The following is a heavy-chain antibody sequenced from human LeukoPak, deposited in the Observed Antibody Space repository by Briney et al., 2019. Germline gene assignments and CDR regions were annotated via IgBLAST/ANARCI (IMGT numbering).Heavy chain of an antibody. CDR1: GGSIRSYY. Sequence: SETLSLTCTVSGGSIRSYYWSWIRQPPGKGLEWNGYIYYSGSINYNPSLKSRVTISVDTSKNQFSLKLSSVTAADTAVYYCARAPMIAVAGYGMDVWGQGTTVTVSS. CDR3: ARAPMIAVAGYGMDV. CDR2: IYYSGSI. V-gene: IGHV4-59*01. J-gene: IGHJ6*02. D-gene: IGHD6-19*01.